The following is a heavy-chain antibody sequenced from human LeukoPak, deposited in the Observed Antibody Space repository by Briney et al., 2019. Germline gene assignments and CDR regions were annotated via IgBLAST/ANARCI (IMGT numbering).Heavy chain of an antibody. D-gene: IGHD3-10*01. V-gene: IGHV4-4*02. CDR2: IYHSGST. J-gene: IGHJ4*02. CDR1: GGSISSSNW. Sequence: PSGTLSLTCAVSGGSISSSNWWSWVRQPPGKGLEWIGEIYHSGSTNYNPSLKSRVTISVDTSKNQFSLKLSSVTAADTAVYYCARHGVDYFGSGSFPTPFDYWGQGTLVTVSS. CDR3: ARHGVDYFGSGSFPTPFDY.